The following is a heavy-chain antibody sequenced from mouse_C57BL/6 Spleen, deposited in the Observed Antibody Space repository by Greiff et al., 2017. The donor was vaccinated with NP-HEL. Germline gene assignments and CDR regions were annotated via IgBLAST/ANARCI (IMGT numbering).Heavy chain of an antibody. D-gene: IGHD1-1*01. CDR1: GYTFTDYY. Sequence: EVQLQQSGPELVKPGASVKISCKASGYTFTDYYMNWVKQSHGKSLEWIGDINPNNGGTSYNQKFKGKATLTVDKSSSTAYMELRSLTSEDSAVYYCARSPYYYGSSVDYWGQGTTLTVSS. CDR2: INPNNGGT. CDR3: ARSPYYYGSSVDY. J-gene: IGHJ2*01. V-gene: IGHV1-26*01.